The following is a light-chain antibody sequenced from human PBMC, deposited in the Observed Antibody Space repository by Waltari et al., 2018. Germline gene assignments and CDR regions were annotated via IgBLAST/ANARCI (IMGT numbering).Light chain of an antibody. CDR3: QHYNSLSARFT. V-gene: IGKV1-5*03. J-gene: IGKJ3*01. CDR1: QSISRW. CDR2: KAS. Sequence: DIQMTQSPSTVSASVGDRVTITCRASQSISRWLAWYQQKPGKAPKLLIHKASSLQSGLPSSFSGSGSGLEFTLNSTSVQPDDVATYYCQHYNSLSARFTFGPGTQVDIK.